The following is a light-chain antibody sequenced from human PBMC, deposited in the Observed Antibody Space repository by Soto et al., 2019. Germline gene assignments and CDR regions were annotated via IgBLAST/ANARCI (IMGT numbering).Light chain of an antibody. CDR3: QQYNNWTLT. V-gene: IGKV3-15*01. J-gene: IGKJ5*01. CDR1: QSVSRN. CDR2: GAS. Sequence: EIVLTQSPATLSVSPGERATLSCRASQSVSRNLAWYQQKHGQAPSIXIYGASTRDTGVPARFSGSGSGTEFTLTITSLQSEDFAVYWCQQYNNWTLTFGPGTRLEIK.